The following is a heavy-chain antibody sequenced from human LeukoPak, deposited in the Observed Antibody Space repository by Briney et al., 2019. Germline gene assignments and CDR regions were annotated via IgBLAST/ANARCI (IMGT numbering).Heavy chain of an antibody. CDR3: AKMGGNSDAYSPRPLISTY. CDR1: GFTFSGYG. V-gene: IGHV3-30*02. CDR2: IRYDGNNK. Sequence: GGSLRLSCAASGFTFSGYGMHWVRQAPGKGLEWVAFIRYDGNNKYYAGSVKGRFTISRDNSKNTLYLQMNSLRAEDTAVYYCAKMGGNSDAYSPRPLISTYWGQGTLVTVSS. D-gene: IGHD5-24*01. J-gene: IGHJ4*02.